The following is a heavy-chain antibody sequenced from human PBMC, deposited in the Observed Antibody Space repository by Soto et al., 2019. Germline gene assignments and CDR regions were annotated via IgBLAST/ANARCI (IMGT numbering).Heavy chain of an antibody. CDR1: GGSFSGYY. J-gene: IGHJ4*02. D-gene: IGHD3-3*01. V-gene: IGHV4-34*01. Sequence: SETLSLTCAVYGGSFSGYYWSWIRQPPGKGLEWIGEINHSGSTNYNPSLKSRVTISVDTSKNQFSLKLSSVTAADTAVYYCARGRDDFWSGYRFDYWGQGTLVTVSS. CDR2: INHSGST. CDR3: ARGRDDFWSGYRFDY.